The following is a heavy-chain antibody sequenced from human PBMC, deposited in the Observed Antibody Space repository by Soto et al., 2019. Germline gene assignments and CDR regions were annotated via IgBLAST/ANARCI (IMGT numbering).Heavy chain of an antibody. CDR3: ARHDEADGMDV. CDR2: IYHSGST. CDR1: VGSIRVIDL. D-gene: IGHD3-3*01. V-gene: IGHV4-4*02. Sequence: PSETLSRSWAVSVGSIRVIDLWSWVRQPPGKGLEWIGEIYHSGSTNYNPSLKSRVTISVDKSKNQFSLKLSSVTAADTAVYYCARHDEADGMDVWGQGTTVTVSS. J-gene: IGHJ6*02.